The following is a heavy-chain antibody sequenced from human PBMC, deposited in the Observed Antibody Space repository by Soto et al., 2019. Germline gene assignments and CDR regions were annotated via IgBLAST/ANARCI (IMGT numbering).Heavy chain of an antibody. CDR3: ARDYGSGSYYRKHYYYGMDV. D-gene: IGHD3-10*01. CDR1: GYTFTRYY. J-gene: IGHJ6*02. V-gene: IGHV1-2*04. Sequence: GASVKVSCKASGYTFTRYYMHWVRQAPGQRLEWMGWINPNSGGTNYAQKFQGWVTMTRDTSISTAYMELSRLRSDDTAVYYCARDYGSGSYYRKHYYYGMDVWGQGTTVTVSS. CDR2: INPNSGGT.